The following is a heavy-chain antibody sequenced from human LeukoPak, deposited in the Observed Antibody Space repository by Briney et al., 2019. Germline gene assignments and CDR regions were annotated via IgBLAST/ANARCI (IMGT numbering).Heavy chain of an antibody. Sequence: SVKVSCKASGYTFTTYGISWVRQAPGQGLEWMGGIIPIFGTANYAQKFQGRVTITADGSTSTAYMELSSLRSEDTAVYYCARDPYSSSWHDAFDIWGQGTMVTVSS. CDR2: IIPIFGTA. V-gene: IGHV1-69*13. CDR1: GYTFTTYG. D-gene: IGHD6-13*01. J-gene: IGHJ3*02. CDR3: ARDPYSSSWHDAFDI.